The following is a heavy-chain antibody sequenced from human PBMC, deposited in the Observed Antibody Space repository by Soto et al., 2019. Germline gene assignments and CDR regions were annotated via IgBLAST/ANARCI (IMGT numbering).Heavy chain of an antibody. CDR3: ARDHSYSGNWAFDY. V-gene: IGHV4-4*02. Sequence: QVQVQESGPGLVRPSGTLSLTCAVSGDSINTTDWWNWVRQRPGKGLEWIGEIYHGGNINYNPSLKSRVTISMDKSKNQISQNLFSVTAADTAVYYCARDHSYSGNWAFDYWGQGALVTVSS. J-gene: IGHJ4*02. CDR1: GDSINTTDW. CDR2: IYHGGNI. D-gene: IGHD5-12*01.